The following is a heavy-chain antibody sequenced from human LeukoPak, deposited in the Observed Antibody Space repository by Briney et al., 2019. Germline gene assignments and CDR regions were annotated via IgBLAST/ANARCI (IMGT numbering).Heavy chain of an antibody. V-gene: IGHV1-18*01. CDR3: ARGKYCTNGVCYYFDY. CDR1: GYTFTSYG. D-gene: IGHD2-8*01. J-gene: IGHJ4*02. Sequence: ASVKVSXKASGYTFTSYGISWVRQAPGQGLEWMGWISAYNGNTNYAQKLQGGVTMTTDTSTSTAYMELRSLRSDDTAVYYCARGKYCTNGVCYYFDYWGQGTLVTVSS. CDR2: ISAYNGNT.